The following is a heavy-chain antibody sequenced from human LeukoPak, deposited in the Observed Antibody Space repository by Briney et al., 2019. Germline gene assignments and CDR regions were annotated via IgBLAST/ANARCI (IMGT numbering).Heavy chain of an antibody. CDR2: INHSGST. CDR3: ARVGMRYYYGSGTTPSYFDY. CDR1: GGSFSGYY. D-gene: IGHD3-10*01. Sequence: PSGTLSLTCAVYGGSFSGYYWSWIRQPPGKGLEWIGEINHSGSTNYNPSLKSRVTISVDTSKNQFSLKLSSVTAADTAVYYCARVGMRYYYGSGTTPSYFDYWGQGTLVTVSS. V-gene: IGHV4-34*01. J-gene: IGHJ4*02.